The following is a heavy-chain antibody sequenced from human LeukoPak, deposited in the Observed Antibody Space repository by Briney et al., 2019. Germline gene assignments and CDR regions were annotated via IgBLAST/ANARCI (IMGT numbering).Heavy chain of an antibody. CDR3: ARGGFYCGGDCYVDY. CDR2: INHSGST. Sequence: PSETLSLTCAVYGGSFSPYCWSWIRQPPGKGLEWIGEINHSGSTNYNPSLKSRVTISVDTPKNQFSLRLSSVTAADTAVYYCARGGFYCGGDCYVDYWGQGTLVTVSS. CDR1: GGSFSPYC. V-gene: IGHV4-34*01. J-gene: IGHJ4*02. D-gene: IGHD2-21*02.